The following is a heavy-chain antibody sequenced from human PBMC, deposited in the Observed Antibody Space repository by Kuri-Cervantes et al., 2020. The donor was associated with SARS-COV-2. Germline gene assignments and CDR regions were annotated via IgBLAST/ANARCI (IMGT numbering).Heavy chain of an antibody. CDR3: AKDGRSTRELDLRPYDY. Sequence: LSLTCAASGFTFSNYAIHWVRQAPGKGLEWVALISYDGSDKNYADSVKGRFTISRDNSKNTLYLQMNSLRAEDTAVYYCAKDGRSTRELDLRPYDYWGQGTLVTVSS. CDR2: ISYDGSDK. D-gene: IGHD1-7*01. J-gene: IGHJ4*02. V-gene: IGHV3-30*07. CDR1: GFTFSNYA.